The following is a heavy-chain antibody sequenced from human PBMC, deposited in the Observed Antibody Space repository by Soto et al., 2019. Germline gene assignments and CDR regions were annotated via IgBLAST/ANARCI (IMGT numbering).Heavy chain of an antibody. CDR1: GGSISSSSYY. CDR2: IYYSGST. V-gene: IGHV4-39*01. Sequence: QLQLQESGPGLVKPSETLSLTCTVSGGSISSSSYYWGWIRQPPGKGLEWIGSIYYSGSTYYNPSLNSRVTISVDTSKNQFSLKLSSVTAADTAVYYCARLTYYYGSGSYGGFDYWGQGTLVTVSS. CDR3: ARLTYYYGSGSYGGFDY. D-gene: IGHD3-10*01. J-gene: IGHJ4*02.